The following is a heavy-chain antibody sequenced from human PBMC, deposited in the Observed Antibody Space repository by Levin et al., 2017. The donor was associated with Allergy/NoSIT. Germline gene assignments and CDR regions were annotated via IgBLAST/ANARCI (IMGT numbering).Heavy chain of an antibody. D-gene: IGHD1-14*01. J-gene: IGHJ4*02. CDR1: GFTFSDYY. CDR2: ISSSSSYT. CDR3: ARGPIEALDHRFDY. Sequence: GESLKISCAASGFTFSDYYMSWIRQAPGKGLEWVLYISSSSSYTNYADSVKGRFTISRDNAKNSLYLQMNSLRAEDTAVYYCARGPIEALDHRFDYWGQGTLVTVSS. V-gene: IGHV3-11*05.